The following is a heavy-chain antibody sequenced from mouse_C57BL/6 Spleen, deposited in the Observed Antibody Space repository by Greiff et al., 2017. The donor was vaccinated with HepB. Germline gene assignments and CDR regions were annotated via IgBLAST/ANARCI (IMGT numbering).Heavy chain of an antibody. CDR3: ARGGSYGAMDY. J-gene: IGHJ4*01. Sequence: VQRVESGAELVRPGASVKLSCKASGYTFTDYYINWVKQRPGQGLEWIARIYPGSGNTYYNEKFKGKATLTAEKSSSTAYMQLSSLTSEDSAVYFCARGGSYGAMDYWGQGTSVTVSS. V-gene: IGHV1-76*01. CDR1: GYTFTDYY. CDR2: IYPGSGNT. D-gene: IGHD1-1*02.